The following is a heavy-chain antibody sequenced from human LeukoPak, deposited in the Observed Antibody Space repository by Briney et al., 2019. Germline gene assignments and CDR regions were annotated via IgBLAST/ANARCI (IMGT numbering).Heavy chain of an antibody. D-gene: IGHD3-9*01. CDR2: ISGSGGST. CDR3: AKDPDYDILTGVM. J-gene: IGHJ4*02. V-gene: IGHV3-23*01. CDR1: GFTFSSYA. Sequence: PGGSLRLSCAASGFTFSSYAMSWVRQAPGKGLEWVSAISGSGGSTYFADSVKGRFTISRDNSKNTLYLQMNSLRAEDTAVYYCAKDPDYDILTGVMWGQGTLVTVSS.